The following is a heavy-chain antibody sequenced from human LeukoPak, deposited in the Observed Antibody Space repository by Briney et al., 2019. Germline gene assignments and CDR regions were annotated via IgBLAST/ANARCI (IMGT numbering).Heavy chain of an antibody. CDR2: INPNRGGT. J-gene: IGHJ1*01. D-gene: IGHD2-15*01. Sequence: ASVKVSCKASGYTFTDYYMHWVRQAPGQGLAWIEWINPNRGGTNYAQNFQGRATMTRDTSIRTAYMELSSLRSDDTAVYYCARSMSGGLGFFQSWGQGTLVVVSS. CDR3: ARSMSGGLGFFQS. CDR1: GYTFTDYY. V-gene: IGHV1-2*02.